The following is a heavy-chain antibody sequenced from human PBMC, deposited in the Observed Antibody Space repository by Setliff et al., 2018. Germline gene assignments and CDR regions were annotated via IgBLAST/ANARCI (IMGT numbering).Heavy chain of an antibody. CDR2: VYYTGNT. Sequence: SLTCTVSGGSIMNYFWSWIRQPPGKGLEWVGYVYYTGNTNYNPSLKSRLTISVDPSKNQVSLQLKSATTADTAVYYCARDRTAYNYGMDIWGQGTTVTVSS. J-gene: IGHJ6*02. CDR3: ARDRTAYNYGMDI. V-gene: IGHV4-59*01. D-gene: IGHD5-18*01. CDR1: GGSIMNYF.